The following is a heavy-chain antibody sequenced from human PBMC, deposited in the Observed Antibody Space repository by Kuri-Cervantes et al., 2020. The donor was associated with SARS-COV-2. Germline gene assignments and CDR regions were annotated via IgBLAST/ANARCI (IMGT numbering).Heavy chain of an antibody. V-gene: IGHV3-7*01. CDR3: ARDPAAGLYYYYMDV. CDR1: GFTFSSYW. J-gene: IGHJ6*03. Sequence: GESLKISCAASGFTFSSYWMSWVRQAPGKGLEWVANIKQDGSEKYYVDSVKGRFTISRDNAKNSLYLQMNSLRAEDTAVYYCARDPAAGLYYYYMDVWGKGTTVTASS. CDR2: IKQDGSEK. D-gene: IGHD6-13*01.